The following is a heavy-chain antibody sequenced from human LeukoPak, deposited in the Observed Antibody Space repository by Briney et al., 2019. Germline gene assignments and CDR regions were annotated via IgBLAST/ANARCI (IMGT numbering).Heavy chain of an antibody. CDR1: GFTFSSYS. CDR3: AKEAHYPHMGTYLVTIDS. V-gene: IGHV3-21*04. Sequence: GGSLRLSCAASGFTFSSYSMNWVRQAPGKGLEWVSPISSSSYIYYADSVKGRFTTSRDNSKNTLYLQMNSLRAEDTALYYCAKEAHYPHMGTYLVTIDSWGQGTLVTVSS. J-gene: IGHJ4*02. CDR2: ISSSSYI. D-gene: IGHD3-9*01.